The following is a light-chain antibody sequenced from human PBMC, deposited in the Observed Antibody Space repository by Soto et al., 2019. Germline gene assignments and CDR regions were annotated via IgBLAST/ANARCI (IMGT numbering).Light chain of an antibody. V-gene: IGLV2-14*03. CDR1: SSDIGAYDF. CDR3: ASYTTTTTLL. CDR2: DVS. J-gene: IGLJ2*01. Sequence: QSALTQPASVSGSPGQSITISCTGTSSDIGAYDFVSWYQQHPGKAPKLIIYDVSSRPSRVSNRFSGSKSGNTASLTISGLQAEDEADYHCASYTTTTTLLFGGGTKVTVL.